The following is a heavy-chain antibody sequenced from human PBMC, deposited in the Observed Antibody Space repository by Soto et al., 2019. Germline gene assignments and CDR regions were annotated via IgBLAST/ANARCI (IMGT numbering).Heavy chain of an antibody. V-gene: IGHV4-31*03. CDR3: ARARTVVYAIGAYYFDY. Sequence: PSETLSLTCTVSGGSISSGGYYWSWIRQHPGKGLEWIGYIYYSGSTYCNPSLKSRVTISVDTSKNQFSLKLSSVTAADTAVYYCARARTVVYAIGAYYFDYWGQGTLVTVSS. CDR2: IYYSGST. J-gene: IGHJ4*02. D-gene: IGHD2-8*02. CDR1: GGSISSGGYY.